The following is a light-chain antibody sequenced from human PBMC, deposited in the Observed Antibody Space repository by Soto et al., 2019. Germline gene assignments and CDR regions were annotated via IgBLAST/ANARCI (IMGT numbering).Light chain of an antibody. Sequence: YVLTQPASVSGSPGQSITISCTGNGSDVGGYNSVSWFQQHPSKAPNLIIYEGSHRPSGGSIRFSGSKSGNQASLTIAGLQAEDEADYYCNSYTHIYSLVFGTGTKVTVL. CDR1: GSDVGGYNS. V-gene: IGLV2-14*01. CDR3: NSYTHIYSLV. J-gene: IGLJ1*01. CDR2: EGS.